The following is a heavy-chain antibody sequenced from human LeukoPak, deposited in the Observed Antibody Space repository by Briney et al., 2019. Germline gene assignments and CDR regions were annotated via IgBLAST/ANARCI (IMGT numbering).Heavy chain of an antibody. J-gene: IGHJ4*02. D-gene: IGHD3-16*01. V-gene: IGHV1-2*02. CDR1: GYTFTGYY. CDR3: ARAEEGGGLRNVYYFDY. CDR2: INPNSGGT. Sequence: ASVKVSCKASGYTFTGYYMHWVRQAPGQGLEWMGWINPNSGGTNYAQKFQGRVTMTRDTSISTAYMELSRLRSDDTAVYYCARAEEGGGLRNVYYFDYWGQGTLVTVSS.